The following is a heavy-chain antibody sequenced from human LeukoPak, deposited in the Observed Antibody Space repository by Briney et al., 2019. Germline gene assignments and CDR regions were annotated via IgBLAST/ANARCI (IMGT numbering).Heavy chain of an antibody. Sequence: SVKVSCKASGFTFTSSAVQWVRQARGQRLEWIGWIVVGSGNTNYAQKFQERVTITRDMSTSTAYMELSSLRSEDTAVYYCATVHRGDYYYGMDVWGQGTTVTVSS. J-gene: IGHJ6*02. D-gene: IGHD1-14*01. CDR1: GFTFTSSA. CDR2: IVVGSGNT. CDR3: ATVHRGDYYYGMDV. V-gene: IGHV1-58*01.